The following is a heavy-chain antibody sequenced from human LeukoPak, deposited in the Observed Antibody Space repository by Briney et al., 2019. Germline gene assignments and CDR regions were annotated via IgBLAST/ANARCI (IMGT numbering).Heavy chain of an antibody. CDR1: GFIFSNYA. D-gene: IGHD3-9*01. V-gene: IGHV3-23*01. CDR2: ISGRSDNT. CDR3: AKWGDYDVLTGYYVSDF. J-gene: IGHJ4*02. Sequence: GGSLRLSCAASGFIFSNYAMYWVRQAPGKGLEWVSAISGRSDNTYYADSVKGRFTLSRDSTKNTLYLQMNSLRADDTAVYYCAKWGDYDVLTGYYVSDFWGQGTLVTVSS.